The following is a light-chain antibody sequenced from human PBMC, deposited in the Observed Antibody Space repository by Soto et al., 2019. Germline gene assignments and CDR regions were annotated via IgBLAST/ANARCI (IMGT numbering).Light chain of an antibody. Sequence: DIQVTQSPSTLSASVGDRVTITCRASQSINTWLAWYQQKPGKAPKLLIYETSSLESGVPSRFGGSGSGTEFTLTISSLQPDDFATYFCQQYEDYPLTFGGGTKVDI. CDR3: QQYEDYPLT. CDR1: QSINTW. V-gene: IGKV1-5*03. CDR2: ETS. J-gene: IGKJ4*01.